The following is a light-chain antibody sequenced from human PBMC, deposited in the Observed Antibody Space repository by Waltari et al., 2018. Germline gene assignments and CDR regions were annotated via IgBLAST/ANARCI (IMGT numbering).Light chain of an antibody. V-gene: IGLV2-14*03. J-gene: IGLJ2*01. CDR1: SSDVGGYNY. CDR2: DVA. CDR3: SSYTTRSILL. Sequence: QSALTQPVSVSGSPGQSITISCTGTSSDVGGYNYVAWYPQHPNKAPKVIIYDVANRPFGVSNRFSGSKSGSTASLTISGLQTEDEAYYYCSSYTTRSILLFGGGTKVTVL.